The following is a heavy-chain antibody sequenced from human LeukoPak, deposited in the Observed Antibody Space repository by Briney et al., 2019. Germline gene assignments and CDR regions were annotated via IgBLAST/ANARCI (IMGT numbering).Heavy chain of an antibody. CDR3: ARQTGSGLFILP. Sequence: SETLSLTCTVSGVSISSSNSYWGWIRKPPGKGLEWIGSIYYSGNTYYNASLKSQVSISIDTSKNQFSLRLTSVTAADTAVYYCARQTGSGLFILPGGQGTLVTVSS. J-gene: IGHJ4*02. CDR2: IYYSGNT. CDR1: GVSISSSNSY. V-gene: IGHV4-39*01. D-gene: IGHD3/OR15-3a*01.